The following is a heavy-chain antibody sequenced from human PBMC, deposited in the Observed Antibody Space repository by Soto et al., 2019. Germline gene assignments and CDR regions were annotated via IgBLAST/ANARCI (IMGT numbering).Heavy chain of an antibody. Sequence: EVQLLASGGKLVQPGGTLTLSVAASGFTFSTYAIAWVRQAPGKGLAWVSGVSASGLNTYYADPVEGRFYISRDTSKDTVPLHMNSLRAEDTALYSCAKVRPRSTYGYVFAYWCQGTPVTVSS. CDR3: AKVRPRSTYGYVFAY. D-gene: IGHD5-18*01. CDR2: VSASGLNT. V-gene: IGHV3-23*01. J-gene: IGHJ4*02. CDR1: GFTFSTYA.